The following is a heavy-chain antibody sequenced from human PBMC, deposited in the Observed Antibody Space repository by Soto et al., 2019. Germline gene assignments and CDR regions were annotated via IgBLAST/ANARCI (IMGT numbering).Heavy chain of an antibody. CDR3: ARVGSITMDV. J-gene: IGHJ6*02. CDR2: ISGSSSYI. V-gene: IGHV3-21*06. CDR1: VFTFSTYN. Sequence: WWSLRLSCSASVFTFSTYNMNWFRQAPGRGLEWVSSISGSSSYIYYADSVKGRYTISRDNGKNSLYLQMNSLRVEDTAVYYCARVGSITMDVWGQGTTVTVSS.